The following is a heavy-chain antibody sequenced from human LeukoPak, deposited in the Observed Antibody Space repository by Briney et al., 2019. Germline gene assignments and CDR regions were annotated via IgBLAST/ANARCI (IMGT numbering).Heavy chain of an antibody. Sequence: GASVKVSCKASGGTFSSYAISWVRQAPGQGLEWMGGIIPIFGTANYAQKFQGRVTITADESTSTAYMELSSLRSEDTAVYYCARVPAPSAAGTPHNWFDPWGQETLVTVSS. CDR2: IIPIFGTA. D-gene: IGHD6-13*01. J-gene: IGHJ5*02. CDR1: GGTFSSYA. V-gene: IGHV1-69*13. CDR3: ARVPAPSAAGTPHNWFDP.